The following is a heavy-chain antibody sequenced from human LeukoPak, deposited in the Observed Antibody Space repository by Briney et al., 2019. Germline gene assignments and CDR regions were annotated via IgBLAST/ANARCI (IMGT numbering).Heavy chain of an antibody. J-gene: IGHJ5*02. Sequence: PSETLSLTCAVYGGSFSGYYWSWIRQPPGKGLEWIGEINHSGSTNYNPSLKSRVTISIDTSKNQVSLKLISVTAADTAVYYCARGEIWFDPWGRGTVVTVSS. V-gene: IGHV4-34*01. CDR1: GGSFSGYY. CDR3: ARGEIWFDP. D-gene: IGHD5-24*01. CDR2: INHSGST.